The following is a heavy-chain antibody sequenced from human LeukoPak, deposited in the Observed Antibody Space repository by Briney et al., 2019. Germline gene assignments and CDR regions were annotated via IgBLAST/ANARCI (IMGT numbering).Heavy chain of an antibody. D-gene: IGHD5-12*01. Sequence: GGSLRLSCAASGFTFSSYVMSWVRQAPGKRLEWVSAISGSAGSTFYADSVKGRFTISRDNSRDTLYLQMNSLRAEDTSVYFCAKDDLWLPDYWGQGTLVTVSS. J-gene: IGHJ4*02. CDR2: ISGSAGST. CDR3: AKDDLWLPDY. CDR1: GFTFSSYV. V-gene: IGHV3-23*01.